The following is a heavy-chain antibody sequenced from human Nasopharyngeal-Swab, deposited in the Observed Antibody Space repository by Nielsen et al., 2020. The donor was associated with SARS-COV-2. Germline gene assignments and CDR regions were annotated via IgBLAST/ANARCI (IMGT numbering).Heavy chain of an antibody. J-gene: IGHJ4*02. V-gene: IGHV3-21*01. D-gene: IGHD3-10*01. Sequence: GESLKISCAASGFTFSSYSMNWVRQAPGKGLEWVSSISSSSSYIYYADSVKGRFTISRDNAKNSLYLQMNSLRAEDTAVYYCARDGYGSGSYLFDYWGQGTLVTVSS. CDR1: GFTFSSYS. CDR3: ARDGYGSGSYLFDY. CDR2: ISSSSSYI.